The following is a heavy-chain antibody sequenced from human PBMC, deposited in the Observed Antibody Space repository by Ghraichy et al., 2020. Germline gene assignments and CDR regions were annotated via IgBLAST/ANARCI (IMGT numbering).Heavy chain of an antibody. CDR3: ARDPPTYCSGGSCFSTGLPSFDP. Sequence: ASVKVSCKASGYTFTDYYMHWVRQAPGQGLEWMGWINPNSGDTNYAQKFQGRVTMTRDTSISTVYMELNRLRSDDTAVYYCARDPPTYCSGGSCFSTGLPSFDPWGQGTLVTVSS. V-gene: IGHV1-2*02. CDR1: GYTFTDYY. J-gene: IGHJ5*02. D-gene: IGHD2-15*01. CDR2: INPNSGDT.